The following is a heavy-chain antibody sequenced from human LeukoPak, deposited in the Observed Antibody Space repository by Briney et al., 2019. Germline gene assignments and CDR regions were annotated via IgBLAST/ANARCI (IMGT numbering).Heavy chain of an antibody. D-gene: IGHD3-10*01. CDR1: GFTFSSYS. CDR2: ISSSSSYI. V-gene: IGHV3-21*01. Sequence: GGSLRLSCAASGFTFSSYSMNWVRQAPGKGLEWVSSISSSSSYIYYADSVKGRFTISRDNAKNSLYLQMNSLRAGDTAVYYCARDRVAGGAFDIWGQGTMVTVSS. J-gene: IGHJ3*02. CDR3: ARDRVAGGAFDI.